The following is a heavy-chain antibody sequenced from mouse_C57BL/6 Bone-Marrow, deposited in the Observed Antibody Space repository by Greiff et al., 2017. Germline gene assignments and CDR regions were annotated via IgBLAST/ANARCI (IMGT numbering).Heavy chain of an antibody. V-gene: IGHV1-55*01. CDR3: AKKRNYDYEGDYYAMDY. D-gene: IGHD2-4*01. CDR1: GYTFTSYW. J-gene: IGHJ4*01. Sequence: QVQLQQPGAELVKPGASVKMSCKASGYTFTSYWITWVKQRHGQGLEWIGDIYPGSGSTNYNEKFKSKATLTVDTSSSTAYMQLSSLTSEDSAVYYCAKKRNYDYEGDYYAMDYWGQGTSVTVSS. CDR2: IYPGSGST.